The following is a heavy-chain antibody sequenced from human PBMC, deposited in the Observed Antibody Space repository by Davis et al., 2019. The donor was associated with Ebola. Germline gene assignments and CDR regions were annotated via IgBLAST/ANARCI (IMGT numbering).Heavy chain of an antibody. Sequence: SETLSLTCTVSGGSISSSSYYWGWIRQPPGKGLEWIGEINHSGSTNYNPSLKSRVTISVDTSKNQFSLKLSSVTAADTAVYYCARLHYDSSGLFDYWGQGTLVTVSS. CDR1: GGSISSSSYY. V-gene: IGHV4-39*07. D-gene: IGHD3-22*01. J-gene: IGHJ4*02. CDR2: INHSGST. CDR3: ARLHYDSSGLFDY.